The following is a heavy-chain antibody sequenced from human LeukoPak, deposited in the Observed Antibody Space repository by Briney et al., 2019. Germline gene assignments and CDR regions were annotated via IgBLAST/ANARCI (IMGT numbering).Heavy chain of an antibody. CDR2: ISSSGSTI. J-gene: IGHJ6*03. V-gene: IGHV3-48*03. CDR3: ARDTVTMVRGGGGYYYYYMDV. D-gene: IGHD3-10*01. Sequence: GGSLRLSCAASGFTFSSYEMNWVRQAPGKGLEWVSYISSSGSTIYYADSVKGRFTISRDNAKNSLYLQMNSLRAEDTAVYYCARDTVTMVRGGGGYYYYYMDVWGKGTTVTVSS. CDR1: GFTFSSYE.